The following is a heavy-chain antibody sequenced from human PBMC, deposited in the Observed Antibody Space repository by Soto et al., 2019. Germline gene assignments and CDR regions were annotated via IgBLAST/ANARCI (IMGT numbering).Heavy chain of an antibody. V-gene: IGHV3-74*01. CDR2: SNTDGSSV. D-gene: IGHD6-13*01. CDR3: TRDQTYAGNYYGY. J-gene: IGHJ4*02. Sequence: EVQLVESGGGLVQPGGSLRLSCAASGFTFSSYWMHWVRQAPGKGLVWVSRSNTDGSSVDYADSVKGRFTISKDNAKNTLYLQMIILRIEDPTVYYCTRDQTYAGNYYGYWGQGTLVTVSS. CDR1: GFTFSSYW.